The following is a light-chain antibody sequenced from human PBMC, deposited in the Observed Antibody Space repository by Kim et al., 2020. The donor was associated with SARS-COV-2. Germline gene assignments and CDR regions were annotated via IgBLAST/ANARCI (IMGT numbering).Light chain of an antibody. CDR1: SGYRKYK. J-gene: IGLJ1*01. CDR3: GADHGSGSNFVYV. CDR2: GGTGGIVG. V-gene: IGLV9-49*01. Sequence: CTRSSGYRKYKGDWYQQRPGKGPRFVMRGGTGGIVGSKGDGIPDRFSVLGSGLNRYLTIKNIQEEDESDYHCGADHGSGSNFVYVFGTGTKVTVL.